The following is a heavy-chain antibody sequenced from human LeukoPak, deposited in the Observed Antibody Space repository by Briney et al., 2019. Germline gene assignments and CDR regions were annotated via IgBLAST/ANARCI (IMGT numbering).Heavy chain of an antibody. CDR2: IYYSGST. V-gene: IGHV4-39*01. J-gene: IGHJ5*02. Sequence: SETLSLTCTVSGGSISSSSYFWGWIRQPPGKGLEGIGSIYYSGSTYYNPSLKSRVTISVDTSKNQFSLKLTSVTAADTAVYYCARRPRAGWFDPWGQGTLVTVSS. CDR3: ARRPRAGWFDP. CDR1: GGSISSSSYF.